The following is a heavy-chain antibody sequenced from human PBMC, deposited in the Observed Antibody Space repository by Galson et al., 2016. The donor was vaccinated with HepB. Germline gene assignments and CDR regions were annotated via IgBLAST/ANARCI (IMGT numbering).Heavy chain of an antibody. Sequence: SLRLSCAASGFTFSSYGMHWVRQAPGKGLEWVALISYDGSSKYYAASVKGRFTISRDNSKNTLYLQMSCLRAEDTALYYCAKVFFPQVREYYFHYYGVDVWGQGTTVTVSS. J-gene: IGHJ6*02. CDR2: ISYDGSSK. CDR3: AKVFFPQVREYYFHYYGVDV. D-gene: IGHD3-10*01. V-gene: IGHV3-30*18. CDR1: GFTFSSYG.